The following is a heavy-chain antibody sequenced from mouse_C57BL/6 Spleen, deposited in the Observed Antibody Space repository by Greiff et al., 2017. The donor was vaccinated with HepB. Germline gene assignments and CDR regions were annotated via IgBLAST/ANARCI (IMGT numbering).Heavy chain of an antibody. D-gene: IGHD1-1*01. Sequence: EVMLVESGGGLVQPGGSLKLSCAASGFTFSDYGMAWVRQAPRKGPEWVAFISNLAYSIYYADTVTGRFTISRENAKNTLYLEMSSLRSDDTAMYYCARTTTVVAHWYFDVWGTGTTVTVSS. J-gene: IGHJ1*03. V-gene: IGHV5-15*04. CDR2: ISNLAYSI. CDR1: GFTFSDYG. CDR3: ARTTTVVAHWYFDV.